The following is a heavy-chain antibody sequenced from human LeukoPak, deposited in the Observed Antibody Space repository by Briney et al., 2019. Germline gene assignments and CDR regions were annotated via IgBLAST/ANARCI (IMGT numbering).Heavy chain of an antibody. J-gene: IGHJ4*02. D-gene: IGHD3-3*01. CDR3: ARAGGFLEWLLADYFDY. Sequence: AGGSLRLSCAASGSTFSSYWMHWVRQAPGKGLVWVSRINSDGSSTSYADSVKGRFTISTDNAKNTLYLQMNSLRAEDTAVYYCARAGGFLEWLLADYFDYWGQGTLVTVSS. V-gene: IGHV3-74*01. CDR2: INSDGSST. CDR1: GSTFSSYW.